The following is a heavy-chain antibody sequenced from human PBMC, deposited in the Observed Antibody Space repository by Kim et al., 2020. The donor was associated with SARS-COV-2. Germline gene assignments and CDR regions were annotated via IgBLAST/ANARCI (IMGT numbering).Heavy chain of an antibody. CDR1: GFTFIDHY. J-gene: IGHJ4*02. V-gene: IGHV3-72*01. CDR3: ARAIYDILSGKPVDY. CDR2: SRNKANSYTT. Sequence: GGSLRLSCAASGFTFIDHYMDWVRQAPGKGLEWVGRSRNKANSYTTEYAASVKGRFTISRDDSKNSLFLQMNSLKIEDTAVYYCARAIYDILSGKPVDYWGQGTLVTVSS. D-gene: IGHD3-9*01.